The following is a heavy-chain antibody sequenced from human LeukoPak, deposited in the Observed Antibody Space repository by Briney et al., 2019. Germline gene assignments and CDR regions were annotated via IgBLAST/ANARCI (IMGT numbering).Heavy chain of an antibody. D-gene: IGHD2-2*01. Sequence: AASVKVSCKASGYTFTGYYMHWVRQAPGKGLEWMGGFDPEDGETIYAQKFQGRVTMTEDTSTDTAYMELSSLRSEDTAVYYCATGHQLGYCSSTSCYQWGQGTLVTVSS. CDR1: GYTFTGYY. J-gene: IGHJ4*02. CDR3: ATGHQLGYCSSTSCYQ. V-gene: IGHV1-24*01. CDR2: FDPEDGET.